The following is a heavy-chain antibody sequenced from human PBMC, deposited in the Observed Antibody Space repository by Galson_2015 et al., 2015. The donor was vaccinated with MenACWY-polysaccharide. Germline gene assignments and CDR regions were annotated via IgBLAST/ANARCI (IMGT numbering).Heavy chain of an antibody. CDR3: TRDEV. V-gene: IGHV3-7*01. CDR2: LKGDGSET. J-gene: IGHJ3*01. CDR1: GFTFKNYW. Sequence: SLRLSCAVSGFTFKNYWMSWVRQAPGKGLEWVANLKGDGSETYHVDSVKGRFTISRDNAKNSLSLQMNSLRGEDTAMYYCTRDEVWGQGTMVTVSS.